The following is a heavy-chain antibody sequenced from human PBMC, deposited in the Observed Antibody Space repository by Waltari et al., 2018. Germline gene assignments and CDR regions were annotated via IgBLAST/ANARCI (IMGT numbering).Heavy chain of an antibody. CDR1: GFTVSSNY. Sequence: EVQLVESGGGLIQPGGSLRLSCAASGFTVSSNYMSWVRQAPGKGLEWVSVIYSGGSTYYADSVKGRFTISRDNSKNTLYLQMNSLRAEDTSVYYCARVERGYYFDYWGQGTLVTVSS. J-gene: IGHJ4*02. CDR3: ARVERGYYFDY. D-gene: IGHD1-1*01. CDR2: IYSGGST. V-gene: IGHV3-53*01.